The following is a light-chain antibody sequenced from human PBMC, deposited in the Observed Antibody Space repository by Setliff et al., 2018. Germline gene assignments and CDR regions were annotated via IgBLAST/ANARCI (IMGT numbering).Light chain of an antibody. J-gene: IGLJ1*01. CDR3: SSYEGGNNYV. Sequence: QSALTQPPSASGSPGQSVTISCTGTSSDISVYNYVSWYQQHPGKAPKLMIYEVSKRPSGAPDRFSGSKSGNTASLTISGLQPEDEADYYCSSYEGGNNYVFGSGT. CDR2: EVS. V-gene: IGLV2-8*01. CDR1: SSDISVYNY.